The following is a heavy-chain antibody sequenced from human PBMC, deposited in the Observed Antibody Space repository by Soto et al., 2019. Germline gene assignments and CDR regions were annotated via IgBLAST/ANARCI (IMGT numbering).Heavy chain of an antibody. Sequence: PGGSQRLSCAASGFTFSSYAVSWVRQAPGKGLEWVSAISGSGGSTYYADSVKGRFTISRDNSKNTLYLQMNSLRAEDTAVYYCAKRLGHFDWWNPFDYWGQGTLVTVSS. CDR2: ISGSGGST. CDR3: AKRLGHFDWWNPFDY. V-gene: IGHV3-23*01. CDR1: GFTFSSYA. J-gene: IGHJ4*02. D-gene: IGHD3-9*01.